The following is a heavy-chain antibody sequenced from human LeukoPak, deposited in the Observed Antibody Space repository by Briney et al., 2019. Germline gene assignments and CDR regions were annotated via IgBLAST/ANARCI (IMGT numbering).Heavy chain of an antibody. CDR1: GGSFSGYY. CDR2: INHSGST. Sequence: PSETLSLTCSVYGGSFSGYYWSWIRPPPGKGLEWFGEINHSGSTNYNPSLKSRVTISVDTSKNQFSLKLSSVAAADTAVYYCARVKVRGEKVYYYYYYGMDVWGQGTTVTVSS. J-gene: IGHJ6*02. V-gene: IGHV4-34*01. D-gene: IGHD3-10*01. CDR3: ARVKVRGEKVYYYYYYGMDV.